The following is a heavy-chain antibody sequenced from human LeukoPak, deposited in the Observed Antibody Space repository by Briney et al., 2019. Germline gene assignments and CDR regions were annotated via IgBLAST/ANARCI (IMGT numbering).Heavy chain of an antibody. J-gene: IGHJ4*02. D-gene: IGHD6-13*01. CDR3: VRMIAAAGSFDY. V-gene: IGHV4-39*07. CDR2: IYYSGST. CDR1: GGSISSSSYY. Sequence: PSETLSLTCTVSGGSISSSSYYWGWIRQPPGKGLEWVGSIYYSGSTNYNPSLKSRVTISVDTSKNQFSLKLSSVTAADTAVYYCVRMIAAAGSFDYWGQGTLVTVSS.